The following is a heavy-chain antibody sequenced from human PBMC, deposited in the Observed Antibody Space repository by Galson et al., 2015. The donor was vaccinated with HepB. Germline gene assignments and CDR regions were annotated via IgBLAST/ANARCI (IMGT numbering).Heavy chain of an antibody. CDR1: GYTFTSNG. Sequence: SVKVSCKASGYTFTSNGITWVRQAPGQGLEWMGWISPNNGNTNCAQKLRGRVTMTTDTLTSTAYVELRSLKSDDTAVYYCARGGMGGMDVWGQGTTVTVSS. V-gene: IGHV1-18*04. CDR2: ISPNNGNT. J-gene: IGHJ6*02. D-gene: IGHD3-16*01. CDR3: ARGGMGGMDV.